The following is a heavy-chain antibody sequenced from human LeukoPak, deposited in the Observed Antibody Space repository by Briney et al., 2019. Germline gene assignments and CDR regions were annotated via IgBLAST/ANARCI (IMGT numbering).Heavy chain of an antibody. CDR1: GFPFSSYG. CDR3: AKDPYCSSSSCYTWWFDP. D-gene: IGHD2-2*02. J-gene: IGHJ5*02. CDR2: IQYDGGTK. Sequence: PGGSLRLSCAASGFPFSSYGMHWVRQAPGKGLEWVAFIQYDGGTKYYADSVKGRFTISRDNSKNTLYLQMNSLRAEDTAVYYCAKDPYCSSSSCYTWWFDPWGQGTLVTVSA. V-gene: IGHV3-30*02.